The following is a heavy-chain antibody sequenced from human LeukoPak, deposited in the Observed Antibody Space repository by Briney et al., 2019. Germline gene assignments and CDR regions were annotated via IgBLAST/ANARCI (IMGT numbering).Heavy chain of an antibody. CDR2: IYYSGST. J-gene: IGHJ6*03. V-gene: IGHV4-39*01. D-gene: IGHD3-3*01. CDR1: GGSISSSSYY. CDR3: ARLPYYDFWSGYLDYYYYYMDV. Sequence: PSETLSLTCTVSGGSISSSSYYGGWIRQPPGKGLEWIGSIYYSGSTYYNPSLKSRVTISVDTSKNQFSLKLSSVTAADTAVYYCARLPYYDFWSGYLDYYYYYMDVWGNGTTVTVS.